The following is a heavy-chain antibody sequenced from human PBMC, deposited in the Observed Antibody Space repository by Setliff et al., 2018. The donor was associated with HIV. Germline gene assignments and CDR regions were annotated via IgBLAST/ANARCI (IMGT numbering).Heavy chain of an antibody. D-gene: IGHD3-10*01. CDR1: GGSISSYY. CDR2: IHSSGST. Sequence: LPETLSLTCTISGGSISSYYWSWIRQPPGKGLEWIGNIHSSGSTNYIPSLKSRVTISLDTSKNQFSLKLSSVTVADTAVYYCAGEAGSGSYYSRVYYMDVWGKGTTVTVSS. CDR3: AGEAGSGSYYSRVYYMDV. J-gene: IGHJ6*03. V-gene: IGHV4-4*09.